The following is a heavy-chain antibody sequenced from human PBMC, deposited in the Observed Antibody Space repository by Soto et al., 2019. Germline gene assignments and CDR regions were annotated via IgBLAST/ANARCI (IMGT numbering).Heavy chain of an antibody. CDR1: GYTFTSYG. CDR2: ISAYNGNT. CDR3: ARDPREYSYDQLRGYFDY. V-gene: IGHV1-18*01. J-gene: IGHJ4*02. Sequence: GASVKVSCKASGYTFTSYGISWVRQAPGQGLEWMGWISAYNGNTNYAQKLQGRVTMTTDTSTSTAYMELRSLRSDDTAVYYCARDPREYSYDQLRGYFDYWGQGTLVTVSS. D-gene: IGHD5-18*01.